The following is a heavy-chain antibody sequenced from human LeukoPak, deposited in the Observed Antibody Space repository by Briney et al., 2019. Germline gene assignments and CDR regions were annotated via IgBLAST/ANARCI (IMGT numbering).Heavy chain of an antibody. CDR2: IYYSGST. CDR3: ARSMVCGLTHPYSFDY. CDR1: GGSISSYY. V-gene: IGHV4-59*08. Sequence: SETLSLTCTVSGGSISSYYWSWIRQPPGKGLEWIGYIYYSGSTNYNPSLRSRVTISVDPSKNQFSLKLSSVTAADTAVYYCARSMVCGLTHPYSFDYWGQGTLVTVSS. D-gene: IGHD3-10*01. J-gene: IGHJ4*02.